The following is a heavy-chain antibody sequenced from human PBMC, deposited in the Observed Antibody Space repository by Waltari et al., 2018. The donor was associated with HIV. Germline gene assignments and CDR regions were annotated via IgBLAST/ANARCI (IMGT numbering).Heavy chain of an antibody. CDR1: GFTFSSYW. CDR3: ASLYNYVWGSPPPFDY. CDR2: INSEGIST. J-gene: IGHJ4*02. D-gene: IGHD3-16*01. V-gene: IGHV3-74*01. Sequence: EVQLVESGGGLVQPGGSLRLSCAASGFTFSSYWMPWVRQGPGKGLVWVSRINSEGISTNYADSVKGRFTISRDNAKNTVYLQMNSLRAEDTALYYCASLYNYVWGSPPPFDYWGQGTLVTVSS.